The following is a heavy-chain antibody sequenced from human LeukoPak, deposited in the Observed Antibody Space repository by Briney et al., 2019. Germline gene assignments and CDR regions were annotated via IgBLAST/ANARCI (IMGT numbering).Heavy chain of an antibody. V-gene: IGHV3-7*03. CDR2: IKQDGSEK. CDR1: GFTFSSFW. J-gene: IGHJ4*02. Sequence: GGSLRLSCAASGFTFSSFWMRWVRQAPGKGLELVANIKQDGSEKYYVDSVQGRFTISRDNAKNSLYLQMNSLRAEDTAVYYCAREAELYYYDRVWGQGTLVTVSS. CDR3: AREAELYYYDRV. D-gene: IGHD3-22*01.